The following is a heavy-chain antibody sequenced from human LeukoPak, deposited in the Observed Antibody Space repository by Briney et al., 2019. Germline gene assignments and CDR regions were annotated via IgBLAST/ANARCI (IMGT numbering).Heavy chain of an antibody. Sequence: SETLSLTCTVSGGSISSGSYYWSWIRQPAWKGLEWIGRIYTSGSTNYNPSLKSRVTISVDTSKNQFSLKLTSVTAADTAMYHCARHGWDYDPGTYYTFDPWGQGTLVTVSS. CDR1: GGSISSGSYY. D-gene: IGHD3-10*01. V-gene: IGHV4-61*02. CDR2: IYTSGST. J-gene: IGHJ5*02. CDR3: ARHGWDYDPGTYYTFDP.